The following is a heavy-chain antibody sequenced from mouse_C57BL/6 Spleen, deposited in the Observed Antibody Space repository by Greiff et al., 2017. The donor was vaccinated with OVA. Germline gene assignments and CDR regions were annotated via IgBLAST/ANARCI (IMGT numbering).Heavy chain of an antibody. D-gene: IGHD1-1*01. CDR3: ARDGSSYEYAMDY. CDR2: ISSGGSYT. V-gene: IGHV5-6*01. CDR1: GFTFSSYG. Sequence: EVQLVESGGDLVKPGGSLKLSCAASGFTFSSYGMSWVRQTPDKRLEWVATISSGGSYTYYPDSVKGRFTISRDNAKNTLYLQMGSLKSEDTAMYYCARDGSSYEYAMDYWGQGTSVTVSS. J-gene: IGHJ4*01.